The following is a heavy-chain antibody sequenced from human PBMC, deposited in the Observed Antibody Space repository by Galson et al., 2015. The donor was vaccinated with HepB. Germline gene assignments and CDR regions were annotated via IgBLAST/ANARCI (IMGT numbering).Heavy chain of an antibody. J-gene: IGHJ4*02. V-gene: IGHV3-66*01. D-gene: IGHD7-27*01. CDR3: ATRPSGERH. CDR2: INTVGTT. Sequence: GSLRPSCAASGFTVSRNAMSWVRQAPGRGLEWVSFINTVGTTSYADSVRGRFTISRDNSKNTVYLQMNSLRAEDTAAYYCATRPSGERHWGQGTLVIVSS. CDR1: GFTVSRNA.